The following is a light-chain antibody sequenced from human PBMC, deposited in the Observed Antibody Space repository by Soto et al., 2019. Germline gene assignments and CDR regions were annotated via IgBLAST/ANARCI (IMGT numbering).Light chain of an antibody. CDR1: NRDVGGYNY. J-gene: IGLJ2*01. CDR2: EVN. V-gene: IGLV2-8*01. Sequence: QSVLTQPPSASGSPGQSVTISCTGTNRDVGGYNYVSWFQQHPGKAPKLMIFEVNKRPSGVPDRFSGSKSGNTASLTVSGLQAEDEADYYCSSYAGSNNLVFGGGTQLTVL. CDR3: SSYAGSNNLV.